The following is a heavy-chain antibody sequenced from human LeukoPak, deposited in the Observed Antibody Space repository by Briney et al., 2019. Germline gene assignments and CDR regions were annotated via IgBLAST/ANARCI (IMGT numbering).Heavy chain of an antibody. CDR3: VMTAGPPTDH. CDR2: ISAGGYPI. V-gene: IGHV3-11*04. Sequence: AGGSLRLSCTGSGFTFNDYNMSWVRQAPGKGLEWLSFISAGGYPIYYADSVRGRFTISRDTAKNSLYLQMNSLRVEDTAVYYCVMTAGPPTDHWGQGALVTVSS. CDR1: GFTFNDYN. J-gene: IGHJ4*01.